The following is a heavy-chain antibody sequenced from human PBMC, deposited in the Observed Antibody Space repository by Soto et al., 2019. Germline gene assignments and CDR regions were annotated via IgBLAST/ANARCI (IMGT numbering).Heavy chain of an antibody. D-gene: IGHD2-21*02. CDR3: LKVYWVASGIRYYFDY. V-gene: IGHV2-5*02. Sequence: QITLKESGPTLVKPTQTLTLTCTFSGFSFSTSSVGVGWIRQPPGKALEWLALIYWDDDKRYSPSLRNRLTITKDTSRNQVVVTMTDMDPVDTATYSCLKVYWVASGIRYYFDYWGQGTLVTVSS. CDR2: IYWDDDK. J-gene: IGHJ4*02. CDR1: GFSFSTSSVG.